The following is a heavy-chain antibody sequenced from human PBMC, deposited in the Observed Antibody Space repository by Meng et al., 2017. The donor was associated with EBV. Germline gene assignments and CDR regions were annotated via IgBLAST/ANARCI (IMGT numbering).Heavy chain of an antibody. V-gene: IGHV4-34*01. Sequence: QVQLQQWGAGLLKPSETLSLTCALYCGSCCGYYWSCIRQPPGKGLEWIGEINHSGSTNYNPSLKSRVTISVDTSKNQFSLKLSSVTAADTAVYYCARGGGNRGGIVGATYRLNWFDPWGQGTLGTVSS. D-gene: IGHD1-26*01. CDR2: INHSGST. CDR3: ARGGGNRGGIVGATYRLNWFDP. CDR1: CGSCCGYY. J-gene: IGHJ5*02.